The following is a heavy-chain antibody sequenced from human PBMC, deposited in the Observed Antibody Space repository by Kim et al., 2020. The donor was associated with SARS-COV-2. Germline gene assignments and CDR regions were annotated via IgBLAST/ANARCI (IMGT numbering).Heavy chain of an antibody. J-gene: IGHJ4*02. CDR2: LKPSRGDT. CDR1: GYSFINFY. V-gene: IGHV1-46*01. D-gene: IGHD6-25*01. Sequence: ASVKVSCKTSGYSFINFYIHWIRQAPGQGLEWMGLLKPSRGDTRYAEKFQGRITMTGDTSANTVYMELNSLRSDDTAVYYCARDAARAEVPGDFWGQGTL. CDR3: ARDAARAEVPGDF.